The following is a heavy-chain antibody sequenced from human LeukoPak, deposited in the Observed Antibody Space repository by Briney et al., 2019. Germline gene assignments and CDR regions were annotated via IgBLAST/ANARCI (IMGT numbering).Heavy chain of an antibody. V-gene: IGHV4-34*01. CDR1: GGSISSYY. CDR3: ARGVRGYGGDL. D-gene: IGHD4-23*01. J-gene: IGHJ5*02. Sequence: SSETLSLTCTVSGGSISSYYWSRIRQPPGKGLEWIGEINHSGSTNYNPSLKSRVTISVETSKHQFSLKLSSVTAADTAVYYCARGVRGYGGDLWGQGTLVTVSS. CDR2: INHSGST.